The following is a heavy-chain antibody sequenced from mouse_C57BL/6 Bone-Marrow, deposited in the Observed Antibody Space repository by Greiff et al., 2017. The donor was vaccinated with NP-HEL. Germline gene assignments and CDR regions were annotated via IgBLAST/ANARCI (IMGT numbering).Heavy chain of an antibody. CDR1: GFSLTSYG. V-gene: IGHV2-6-1*01. D-gene: IGHD2-4*01. Sequence: VHLVESGPGLVAPSQSLSITCTVSGFSLTSYGVHWVRQPPGKGLEWLVVIWSDGSTTYNSALQSRLSISKDNSKSQVFLKMNRLQTDDTAMYYCARHHYDYDAWYFDVWGTGTTVTVSS. CDR3: ARHHYDYDAWYFDV. CDR2: IWSDGST. J-gene: IGHJ1*03.